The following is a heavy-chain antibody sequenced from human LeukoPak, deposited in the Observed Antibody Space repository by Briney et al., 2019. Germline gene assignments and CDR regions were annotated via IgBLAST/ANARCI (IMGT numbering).Heavy chain of an antibody. CDR3: ARDQRSSRQGPYFDY. D-gene: IGHD6-13*01. Sequence: GGSLRLSCAASGFTFSSYGMHWVRQAPGKGLEWVAVISYDGSNKYYADSVKGRFTISRDNSKNTLYLQMNSLRAEDTAVYYCARDQRSSRQGPYFDYWGQGTLVTVSS. CDR2: ISYDGSNK. CDR1: GFTFSSYG. V-gene: IGHV3-30*03. J-gene: IGHJ4*02.